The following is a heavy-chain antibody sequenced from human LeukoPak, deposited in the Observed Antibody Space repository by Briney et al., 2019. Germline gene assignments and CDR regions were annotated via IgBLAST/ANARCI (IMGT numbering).Heavy chain of an antibody. CDR2: ISYDGSDR. J-gene: IGHJ6*02. CDR1: GFTFSTYG. CDR3: ATIAAAGASNYYGMDV. D-gene: IGHD6-13*01. V-gene: IGHV3-30*03. Sequence: GRSLRLSCAASGFTFSTYGIHWVRQAPGKGLEWVAVISYDGSDRYYADSVKGRFTISRDNSKNTLFLQMNSLRSEDTAVYYCATIAAAGASNYYGMDVWGQGTTVTVSS.